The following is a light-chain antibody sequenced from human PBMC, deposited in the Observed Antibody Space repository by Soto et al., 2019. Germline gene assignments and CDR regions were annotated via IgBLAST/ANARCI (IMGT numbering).Light chain of an antibody. CDR2: DNN. CDR3: GTWDSSLSAVV. J-gene: IGLJ2*01. CDR1: NSNIGNNY. Sequence: QSVLTQPPLVSAAPGQKVTISCSGSNSNIGNNYVSWYQQLPGTAPKLLIYDNNKRPSGIPDRFSGSKSGTSATLGITGLQTGDEADYYCGTWDSSLSAVVFGGGTKLTVL. V-gene: IGLV1-51*01.